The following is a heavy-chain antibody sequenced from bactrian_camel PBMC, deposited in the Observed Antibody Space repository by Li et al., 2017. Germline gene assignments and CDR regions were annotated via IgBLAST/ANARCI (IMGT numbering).Heavy chain of an antibody. Sequence: HVQLVESGGGAVQAGGSLRLSCVASAPTYSINCMGWFRQAPGKEREGVAAIRRDDLTAYTDSVKGRFTISRDAAKNTVYLQINSLKLEDTAVYYCVRDLFALSNYWGQGTQVTVS. D-gene: IGHD3*01. V-gene: IGHV3S53*01. J-gene: IGHJ4*01. CDR3: VRDLFALSNY. CDR2: IRRDDLT. CDR1: APTYSINC.